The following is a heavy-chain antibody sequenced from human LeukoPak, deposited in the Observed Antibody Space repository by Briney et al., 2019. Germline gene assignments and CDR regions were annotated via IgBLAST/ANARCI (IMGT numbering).Heavy chain of an antibody. CDR1: GFTFSDYY. V-gene: IGHV4-38-2*01. D-gene: IGHD3-22*01. J-gene: IGHJ4*02. CDR2: IYYSGST. CDR3: ATGGRYYYDSSGWGKSGYFDY. Sequence: PGGSLRLSCAASGFTFSDYYINWIRQPPGKGLEWIGSIYYSGSTYYNPSLKSRVTISVDTSKNQFSLKLSSVTAADTAVYYCATGGRYYYDSSGWGKSGYFDYWGQGTLVTVSS.